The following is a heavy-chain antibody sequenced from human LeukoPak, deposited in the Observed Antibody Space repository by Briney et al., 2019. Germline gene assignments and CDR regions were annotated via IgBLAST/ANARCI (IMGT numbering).Heavy chain of an antibody. Sequence: PSETLSLTCAVYGGSFSGYYWSWIRQPPGKGLEWIGEISHSGSTNYNPSLKSRVTISVDTSKNQFSLKLSSVTAADTAVYYCAAQYSGYVRLDCWGQGTLVTVSS. V-gene: IGHV4-34*01. CDR2: ISHSGST. CDR1: GGSFSGYY. CDR3: AAQYSGYVRLDC. J-gene: IGHJ4*02. D-gene: IGHD5-12*01.